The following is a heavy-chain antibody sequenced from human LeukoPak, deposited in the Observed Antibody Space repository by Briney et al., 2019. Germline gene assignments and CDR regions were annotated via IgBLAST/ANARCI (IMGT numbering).Heavy chain of an antibody. Sequence: SETLSLTCTVSGGSISSSSYYWGWIRQPPGKGLEWIGSIYYSGSTYYNPSLKSRVTISVDTSKNQFSLKLSSVTAADTAVYYCARFGYSSGWVYHYYMDVWGKGTTVTVSS. CDR1: GGSISSSSYY. CDR3: ARFGYSSGWVYHYYMDV. V-gene: IGHV4-39*01. CDR2: IYYSGST. D-gene: IGHD6-19*01. J-gene: IGHJ6*03.